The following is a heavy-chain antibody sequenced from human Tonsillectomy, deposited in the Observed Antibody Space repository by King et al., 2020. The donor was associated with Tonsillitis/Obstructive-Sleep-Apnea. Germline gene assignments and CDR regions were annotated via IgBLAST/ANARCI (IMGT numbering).Heavy chain of an antibody. CDR2: ISVYNGNT. Sequence: QLQLVQSGAEVKKPGASVKVSCKASGYTFTSYGISWVRQAPGQGLEWMGWISVYNGNTNYAQKLQGRVTMTTDTSTRIAYMELRSLRSDDTAVYYCARERSDDFWSAYPQNYFDYWGQGTLVTVSS. CDR3: ARERSDDFWSAYPQNYFDY. CDR1: GYTFTSYG. D-gene: IGHD3-3*01. V-gene: IGHV1-18*01. J-gene: IGHJ4*02.